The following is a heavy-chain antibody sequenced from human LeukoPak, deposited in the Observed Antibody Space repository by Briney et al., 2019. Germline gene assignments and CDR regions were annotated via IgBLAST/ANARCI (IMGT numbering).Heavy chain of an antibody. Sequence: SGGSLRLSCAASGFTFSSYGMHWVRQAPGKGLEWVAFIRYDGSNKYYADSVKGRFTTSRDNSKNTLYLQMNSLRAEDTAVYYCAKPYCSSTSCYYFDYWGQGTLVTVSS. V-gene: IGHV3-30*02. CDR2: IRYDGSNK. CDR1: GFTFSSYG. J-gene: IGHJ4*02. D-gene: IGHD2-2*01. CDR3: AKPYCSSTSCYYFDY.